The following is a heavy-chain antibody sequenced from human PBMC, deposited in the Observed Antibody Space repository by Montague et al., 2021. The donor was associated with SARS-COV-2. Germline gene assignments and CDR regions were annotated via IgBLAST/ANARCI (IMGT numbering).Heavy chain of an antibody. CDR3: SRGRHLGRGMDV. CDR2: TFYRSKWNY. D-gene: IGHD7-27*01. V-gene: IGHV6-1*01. Sequence: CAISGDSVSRNDIAWNWLRQSPSRGLEWLGRTFYRSKWNYHYADSVKSRITIDPDTSKNQVSLQLRSVTPEDTAVYFCSRGRHLGRGMDVWGQGTTVTVSS. CDR1: GDSVSRNDIA. J-gene: IGHJ6*02.